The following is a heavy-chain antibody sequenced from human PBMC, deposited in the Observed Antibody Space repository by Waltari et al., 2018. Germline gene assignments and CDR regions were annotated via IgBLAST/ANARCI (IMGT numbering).Heavy chain of an antibody. D-gene: IGHD5-12*01. CDR1: GGSIRSSSYY. J-gene: IGHJ4*02. CDR2: IYYSGCT. V-gene: IGHV4-39*01. Sequence: QLQLQESGPGLVKPSETLSLTCTVSGGSIRSSSYYWGWIRQPPGKGPEWIGSIYYSGCTYYIPSLKSRVTISVDTSKNQFSLKLSSVTAADTAVYYCARQYGYDDYWGQGTLVTVSS. CDR3: ARQYGYDDY.